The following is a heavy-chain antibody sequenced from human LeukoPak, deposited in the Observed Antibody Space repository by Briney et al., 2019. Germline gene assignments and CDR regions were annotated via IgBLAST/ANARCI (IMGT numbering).Heavy chain of an antibody. V-gene: IGHV4-34*01. D-gene: IGHD3-22*01. J-gene: IGHJ4*02. CDR2: INHSGST. Sequence: SETLSLTCAVYGGSFSGYYWSWIRQPPGKGLEWIGEINHSGSTNYNPSLKSRVTISVDTPKNQFSLKLSSVTAADTAVYYCASTYYYDSSGYWGDYWGQGALVTVSS. CDR1: GGSFSGYY. CDR3: ASTYYYDSSGYWGDY.